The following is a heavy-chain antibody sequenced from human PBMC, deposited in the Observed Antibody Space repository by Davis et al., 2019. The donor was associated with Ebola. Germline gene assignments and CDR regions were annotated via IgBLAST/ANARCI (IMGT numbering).Heavy chain of an antibody. V-gene: IGHV4-61*01. D-gene: IGHD2-21*01. CDR1: GGSISSSSYY. J-gene: IGHJ5*02. CDR2: IYYSGST. Sequence: SETLSLTCTVSGGSISSSSYYWGWIRQPPGKGLEWIGYIYYSGSTNYNPSLKSRVTISVDTSKNQFSLKLSSVTAADTAVYYCAKEAHIVGFDPWGRGTLVTVSS. CDR3: AKEAHIVGFDP.